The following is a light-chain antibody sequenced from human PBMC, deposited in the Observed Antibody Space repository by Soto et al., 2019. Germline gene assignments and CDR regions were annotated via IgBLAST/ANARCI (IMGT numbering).Light chain of an antibody. CDR1: RDISTF. V-gene: IGKV1-9*01. CDR3: QQYNKWPLT. Sequence: DIQLTQSPSLLSASIGDRVTITCRASRDISTFLAWYQQKPGKAPKLLIYEASTLQSGVPSRFSGSGSGTEFTLTISGLLPEDFAVYYCQQYNKWPLTFGGGTKVDNK. CDR2: EAS. J-gene: IGKJ4*01.